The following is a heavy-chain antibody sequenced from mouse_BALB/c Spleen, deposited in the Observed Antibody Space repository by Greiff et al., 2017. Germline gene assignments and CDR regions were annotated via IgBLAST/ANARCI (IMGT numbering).Heavy chain of an antibody. J-gene: IGHJ4*01. CDR1: GYTFTSYW. V-gene: IGHV1S81*02. D-gene: IGHD2-1*01. CDR3: ARGSYYGNYRSGMDY. Sequence: QVQLQQSGAELVKPGASVKLSCKASGYTFTSYWMHWVKQRPGQGLEWIGEINPSNGRTNYNEKFKSKATLTVDKSSSTAYMQLSSLTSEDSAVYYCARGSYYGNYRSGMDYWGQGTSVTVSS. CDR2: INPSNGRT.